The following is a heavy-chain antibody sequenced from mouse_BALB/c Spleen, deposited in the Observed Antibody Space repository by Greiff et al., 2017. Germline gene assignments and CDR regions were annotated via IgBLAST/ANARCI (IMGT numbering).Heavy chain of an antibody. CDR3: ASLYAMDY. Sequence: VQLQQSGAELVRPGALVKLSCTASGFTINDYYMHWVKQRPEQGLEWIGWIDPENGNTTYDPKFQGKARITADTSSNTAYLQLSSLTSEDTAVYYCASLYAMDYWGQGTSVTVSS. CDR2: IDPENGNT. CDR1: GFTINDYY. J-gene: IGHJ4*01. V-gene: IGHV14-1*02.